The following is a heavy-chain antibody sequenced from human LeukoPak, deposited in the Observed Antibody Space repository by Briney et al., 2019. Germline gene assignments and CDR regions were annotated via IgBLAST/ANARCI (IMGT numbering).Heavy chain of an antibody. J-gene: IGHJ4*02. D-gene: IGHD6-6*01. CDR1: GFTVSTNY. CDR2: IYSSGST. Sequence: GGSLRLSCAASGFTVSTNYMSWVRQAPGKGLEWASVIYSSGSTYYADSVKGRFTIFRDNSKNTLYLQMNSLRAEDTAVYYCARDGGLAPYSSSTPFDYWGQGTLVTVSS. CDR3: ARDGGLAPYSSSTPFDY. V-gene: IGHV3-66*03.